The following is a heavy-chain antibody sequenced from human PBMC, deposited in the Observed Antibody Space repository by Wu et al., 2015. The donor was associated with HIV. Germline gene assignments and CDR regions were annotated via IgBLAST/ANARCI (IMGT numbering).Heavy chain of an antibody. CDR2: INPKDGAT. Sequence: QVQLVQSGAEVKKPGASVKVSCKASGYTFSDYYIHWIRQAPGRGLEWMGWINPKDGATDFARKFQGRVTMTRDTSFSTAYMNLISLTSDDTAVYYCAKGNYDFWAAHFADNWFGPSGSEGTLVTVSS. V-gene: IGHV1-2*02. D-gene: IGHD3-3*01. J-gene: IGHJ5*02. CDR3: AKGNYDFWAAHFADNWFGP. CDR1: GYTFSDYY.